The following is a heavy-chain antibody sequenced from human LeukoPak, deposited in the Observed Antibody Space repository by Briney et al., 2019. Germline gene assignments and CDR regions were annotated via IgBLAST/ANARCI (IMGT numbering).Heavy chain of an antibody. CDR1: GFTLNNYE. CDR3: ARDQGERRHYYYGMDV. D-gene: IGHD1-1*01. J-gene: IGHJ6*02. Sequence: GGSLRLSCAASGFTLNNYEMNWVRQAPGKGLEWVSYINSGGETRYYADSVKGRFTISRDNADNSLSLQMSSLRAEDTAVYYCARDQGERRHYYYGMDVWGQGTTVTVSS. CDR2: INSGGETR. V-gene: IGHV3-48*03.